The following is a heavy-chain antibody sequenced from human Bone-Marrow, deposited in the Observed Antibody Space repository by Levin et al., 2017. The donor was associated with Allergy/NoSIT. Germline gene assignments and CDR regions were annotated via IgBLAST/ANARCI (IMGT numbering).Heavy chain of an antibody. D-gene: IGHD3-10*01. V-gene: IGHV3-30*04. J-gene: IGHJ4*02. CDR3: AKSKWFGEFSPFDF. CDR1: GFSFSSYA. CDR2: ISFDAQNT. Sequence: GGSLRLSCEASGFSFSSYAIHWVRQAPGKGLEWLAVISFDAQNTFYADSVKGRFTISRDNSKNTLFLQLNSLRPDDTAVYYCAKSKWFGEFSPFDFWGQGTLVTVSS.